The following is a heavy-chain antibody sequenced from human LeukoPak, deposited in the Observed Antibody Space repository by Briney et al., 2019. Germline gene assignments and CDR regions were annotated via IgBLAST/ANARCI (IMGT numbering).Heavy chain of an antibody. CDR3: AREIAVAGGTNFDY. CDR2: INSGGTT. CDR1: GFTFSSYV. J-gene: IGHJ4*02. D-gene: IGHD6-19*01. V-gene: IGHV3-23*01. Sequence: PGGSLRLSCAASGFTFSSYVIYWVRQAPGKGLEWVSSINSGGTTYYADSVKGRFTISRDNSKNTVYVQMNSLRAEDTAVYYCAREIAVAGGTNFDYWGQGTLVTVSS.